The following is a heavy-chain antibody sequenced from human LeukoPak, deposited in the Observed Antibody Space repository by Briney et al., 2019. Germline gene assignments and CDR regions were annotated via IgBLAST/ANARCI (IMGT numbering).Heavy chain of an antibody. CDR3: AKGMIPGKTQSPDTHFFEC. D-gene: IGHD3-22*01. J-gene: IGHJ4*02. CDR1: GFTFSSYA. Sequence: PGGSLRLSCAASGFTFSSYAMNWVRQAPGKGLEWVSAISDSGDKTYYAGSVKGRFTISRDNSKNTLFLQMNSLRAEDTALYYCAKGMIPGKTQSPDTHFFECWGQGTLVTVSS. CDR2: ISDSGDKT. V-gene: IGHV3-23*01.